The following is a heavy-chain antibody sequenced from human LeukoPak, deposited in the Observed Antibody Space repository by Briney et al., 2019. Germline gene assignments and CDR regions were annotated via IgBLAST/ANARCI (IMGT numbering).Heavy chain of an antibody. CDR1: GFTFSSYG. CDR2: IRDDGSNK. CDR3: AKDLKGYCSSTSCQADY. Sequence: PGGSLRLSCAASGFTFSSYGMHWVRQAPGKGLEWVAFIRDDGSNKYYADSVKGRFTISRDNSKNTLYLQMNSLIAEDTAVYYCAKDLKGYCSSTSCQADYWGQGTLVTVSS. J-gene: IGHJ4*02. D-gene: IGHD2-2*01. V-gene: IGHV3-30*02.